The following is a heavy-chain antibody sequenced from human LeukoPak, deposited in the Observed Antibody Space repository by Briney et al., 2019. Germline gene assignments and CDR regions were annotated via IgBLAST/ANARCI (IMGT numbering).Heavy chain of an antibody. D-gene: IGHD3-16*01. CDR2: IYHTGSN. V-gene: IGHV4-61*08. J-gene: IGHJ3*02. CDR3: ARDQGGGSPRHAFDI. CDR1: GGSVSSADYY. Sequence: SETLSLTCTVSGGSVSSADYYWSWIRHPPGKALEWIGYIYHTGSNNYKYSLKSRVTISLDTSKNRFSLRLTSVTAADTARYYCARDQGGGSPRHAFDIWGQGTMVTVSS.